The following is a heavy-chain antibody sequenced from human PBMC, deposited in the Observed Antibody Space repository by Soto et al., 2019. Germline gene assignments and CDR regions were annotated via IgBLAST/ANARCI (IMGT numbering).Heavy chain of an antibody. Sequence: QVQLVQSGAEVKKPGASVKVSCKASGGTFSSYAISWVQQDPGQGLEWMGGIIPIFGTANYAQKCQGRVTITADESTSRAYMELSSLRSEDTAVYYCARSVGGQQQGWFDPWGQGTLVTVSS. D-gene: IGHD3-10*01. CDR1: GGTFSSYA. V-gene: IGHV1-69*01. CDR2: IIPIFGTA. CDR3: ARSVGGQQQGWFDP. J-gene: IGHJ5*02.